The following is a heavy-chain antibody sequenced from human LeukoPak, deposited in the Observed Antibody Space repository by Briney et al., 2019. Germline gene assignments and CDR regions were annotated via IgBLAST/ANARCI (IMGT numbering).Heavy chain of an antibody. CDR2: ISAYNGNT. Sequence: RRASVKVFCKASGYTFTSYGISWVRQAPGQGLEWMGWISAYNGNTNYAQKLQGRVTMTTDTSTSTAYMELRSLRSDDTAVYYCARCNDFWSGYRTRYNWFDPWGQGTLVTVSS. J-gene: IGHJ5*02. CDR1: GYTFTSYG. D-gene: IGHD3-3*01. CDR3: ARCNDFWSGYRTRYNWFDP. V-gene: IGHV1-18*01.